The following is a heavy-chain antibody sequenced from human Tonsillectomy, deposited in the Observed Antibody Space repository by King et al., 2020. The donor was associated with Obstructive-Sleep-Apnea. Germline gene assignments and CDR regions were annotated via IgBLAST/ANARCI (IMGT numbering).Heavy chain of an antibody. V-gene: IGHV3-33*06. D-gene: IGHD1-26*01. CDR1: GFTFSSYG. J-gene: IGHJ3*02. CDR3: AKAGEPTGAGGGELPPGHDAFDI. Sequence: VQLVESGGGVVQPGRSLRLSCAASGFTFSSYGMHWVRQAPGKGLDWLAVIWYDGSNKYYADSVKGRFTISRDNSKNTLYLQMNSRRAEDTAVYYCAKAGEPTGAGGGELPPGHDAFDIWGQGTMVTVSS. CDR2: IWYDGSNK.